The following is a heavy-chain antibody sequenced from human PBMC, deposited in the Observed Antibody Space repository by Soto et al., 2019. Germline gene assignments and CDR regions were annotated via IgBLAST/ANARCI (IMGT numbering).Heavy chain of an antibody. CDR2: ISGDGGNT. J-gene: IGHJ5*02. V-gene: IGHV3-11*01. CDR1: GFTFSDYY. Sequence: GGSLRLSCVISGFTFSDYYMSWIRQAPGKGLEWVSYISGDGGNTYYADSVKGRFTISRDNAKNSLYLQMNSLRAEDTAVYYCARPQNYCRSSSCLGLRRFDPWGQGTLVTVSS. CDR3: ARPQNYCRSSSCLGLRRFDP. D-gene: IGHD2-2*01.